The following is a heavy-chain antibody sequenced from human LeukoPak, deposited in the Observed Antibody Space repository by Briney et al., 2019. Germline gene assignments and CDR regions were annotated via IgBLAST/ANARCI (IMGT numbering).Heavy chain of an antibody. J-gene: IGHJ4*02. Sequence: GGSLRLSCTASGFPFIEYSMNWVRQIPGKGLEWISYIGIDSGNTKYADSVRGRFTISADKAKNSLYLQMNSLRVEDTAMYYCARDHNYAFDNWGQGTPVSVAS. CDR3: ARDHNYAFDN. D-gene: IGHD1-1*01. V-gene: IGHV3-48*01. CDR1: GFPFIEYS. CDR2: IGIDSGNT.